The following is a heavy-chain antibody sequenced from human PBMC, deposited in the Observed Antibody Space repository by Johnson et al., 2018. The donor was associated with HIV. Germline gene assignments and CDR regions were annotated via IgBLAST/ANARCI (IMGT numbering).Heavy chain of an antibody. Sequence: QEKLVESGGGVVQPGGSLRLSCAASGFTFSSYGMHWVRQAPGKGLEWVAFIRYDGSNKYYADSVKGRFTISRDSSKNTLYLQMKSLRGEDTAVYYCARSPETGDRLWRAFDIWGHGTMVTVSS. J-gene: IGHJ3*02. D-gene: IGHD4-17*01. V-gene: IGHV3-30*02. CDR3: ARSPETGDRLWRAFDI. CDR2: IRYDGSNK. CDR1: GFTFSSYG.